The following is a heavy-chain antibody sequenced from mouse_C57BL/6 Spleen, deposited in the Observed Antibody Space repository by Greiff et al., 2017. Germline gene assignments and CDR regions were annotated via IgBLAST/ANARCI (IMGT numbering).Heavy chain of an antibody. Sequence: EVKLVESGGGLVQSGRSLRLSCATSGFTFSDFYMEWVRQAPGKGLEWIAASRNKANDYTTEYSASGKGRFIVSRDTSQSILYLQMNALRAEDTAIYYCARDARGARYFDVWGTGTTVTASS. V-gene: IGHV7-1*01. CDR1: GFTFSDFY. CDR3: ARDARGARYFDV. J-gene: IGHJ1*03. CDR2: SRNKANDYTT.